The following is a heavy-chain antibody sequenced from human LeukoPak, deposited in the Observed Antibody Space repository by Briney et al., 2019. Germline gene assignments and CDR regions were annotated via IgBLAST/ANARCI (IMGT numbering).Heavy chain of an antibody. Sequence: GGSLRLSCAASGFTFSSYDMSWVRQAPGKGLEWVSSITTSGGSTFYADSVMGRLTISRDNSRNTLYLQMNSLSAEDTAMYYCAKRGNPTVGHHYLDVWGKGTTVSVSS. J-gene: IGHJ6*03. D-gene: IGHD1-1*01. CDR3: AKRGNPTVGHHYLDV. V-gene: IGHV3-23*01. CDR2: ITTSGGST. CDR1: GFTFSSYD.